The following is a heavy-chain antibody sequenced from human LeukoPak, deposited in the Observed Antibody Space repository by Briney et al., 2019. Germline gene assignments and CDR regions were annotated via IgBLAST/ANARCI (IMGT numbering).Heavy chain of an antibody. CDR2: ISGYNGDT. D-gene: IGHD3-10*01. J-gene: IGHJ4*02. CDR3: ARDHGSGSPYYFDY. V-gene: IGHV1-18*01. CDR1: GFTFSNYG. Sequence: ASVKVSCKTSGFTFSNYGISWVRQAPGQGLEWMGWISGYNGDTKYAQRFQGRATMTTDTSTNTAYMELRSLRSDDTAVYYCARDHGSGSPYYFDYWGQGTLVTVSS.